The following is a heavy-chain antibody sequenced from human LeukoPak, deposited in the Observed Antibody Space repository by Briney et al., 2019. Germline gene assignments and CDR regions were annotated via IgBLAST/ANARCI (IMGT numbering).Heavy chain of an antibody. V-gene: IGHV3-23*01. J-gene: IGHJ4*02. D-gene: IGHD6-6*01. CDR3: AKWKYSNSGIDDC. CDR1: GFTFSSYA. CDR2: ISGSGDST. Sequence: GGSLRLSCAASGFTFSSYAMSWVRQVPGKGLEWVSVISGSGDSTYYADSVKGRFTISRDNSKNMLYLQMNSLRAEDTAVYYCAKWKYSNSGIDDCWGQGTLVTVSS.